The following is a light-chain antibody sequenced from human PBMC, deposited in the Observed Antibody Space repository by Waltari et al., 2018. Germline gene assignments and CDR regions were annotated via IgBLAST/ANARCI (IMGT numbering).Light chain of an antibody. Sequence: QLVLTQSPSASVKLTCTLSSGHSSNVIARLQQHPEKGPRYLRKVNSDGSHSKGDEIPDRFSGSSSGAERYLTISNLQSEDEADYYCQTGGHGTWVFGGGTKLTVL. V-gene: IGLV4-69*01. J-gene: IGLJ3*02. CDR1: SGHSSNV. CDR3: QTGGHGTWV. CDR2: VNSDGSH.